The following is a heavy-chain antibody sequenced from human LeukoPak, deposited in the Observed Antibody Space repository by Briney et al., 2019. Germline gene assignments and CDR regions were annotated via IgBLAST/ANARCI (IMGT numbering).Heavy chain of an antibody. V-gene: IGHV3-13*01. CDR1: VFTFSSYD. D-gene: IGHD6-19*01. CDR3: AKDPSSGWYPDY. CDR2: IGTAGDT. J-gene: IGHJ4*02. Sequence: GGSLRLSCAASVFTFSSYDMHWVRQATGKGLEWVSAIGTAGDTYYPGSVKGRFTISRENAKNSLYLQMNSLRAEDTAVYYCAKDPSSGWYPDYWGQGTLVTVSS.